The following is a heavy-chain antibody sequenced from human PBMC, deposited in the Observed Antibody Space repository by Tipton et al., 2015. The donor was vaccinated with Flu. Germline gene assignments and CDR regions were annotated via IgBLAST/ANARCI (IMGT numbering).Heavy chain of an antibody. D-gene: IGHD2-2*01. CDR2: IFSSGST. CDR3: ARDAQEHCSSSSSCSEFDY. Sequence: TLSLTCSVSGGSIDNYYWSWIRQPAGKGPEWIGRIFSSGSTFYNPSLKNRVSMSVDTSRKQFSLKLSSVTAADTAVYYCARDAQEHCSSSSSCSEFDYWGQGTLVTVFS. V-gene: IGHV4-4*07. J-gene: IGHJ4*02. CDR1: GGSIDNYY.